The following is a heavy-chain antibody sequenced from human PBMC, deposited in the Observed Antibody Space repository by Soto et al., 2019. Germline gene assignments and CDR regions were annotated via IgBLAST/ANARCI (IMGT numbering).Heavy chain of an antibody. CDR2: IIAILGKA. J-gene: IGHJ3*01. D-gene: IGHD3-22*01. CDR3: ARERGGAIIVGVTGTFDV. V-gene: IGHV1-69*01. Sequence: QVQLVQSGAEVKKPGSSVKVSCKASGGTFSSYAISWVRQAPGQGLEWMEGIIAILGKANYAEKFQGRVTITADESTSTAYVEMSSVRSEDTAVYYCARERGGAIIVGVTGTFDVWGQGTLVTVSS. CDR1: GGTFSSYA.